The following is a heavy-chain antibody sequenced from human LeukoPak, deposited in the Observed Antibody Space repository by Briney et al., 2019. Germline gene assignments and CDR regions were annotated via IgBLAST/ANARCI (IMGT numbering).Heavy chain of an antibody. J-gene: IGHJ5*02. CDR3: AKGRLSSTSAPRSDS. CDR2: LSPGGDNT. Sequence: GGSLRLSCTASGFPISSHGMSWVRQAPGKGLEWVSVLSPGGDNTHYADSVKGRFTISRDNSKNTLFLQMNSLRAEDTAIYYCAKGRLSSTSAPRSDSWGQGTLVTDSS. D-gene: IGHD6-13*01. V-gene: IGHV3-23*01. CDR1: GFPISSHG.